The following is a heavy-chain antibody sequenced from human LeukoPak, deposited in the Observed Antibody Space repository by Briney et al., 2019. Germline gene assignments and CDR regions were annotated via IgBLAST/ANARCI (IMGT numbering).Heavy chain of an antibody. V-gene: IGHV4-34*01. CDR3: ARHYYDRSDSYSFDY. D-gene: IGHD3-22*01. CDR2: IDHRGSS. J-gene: IGHJ4*02. Sequence: SSETLSLTCAVHGESFSAYFWSWIRQVPEKGLERIGEIDHRGSSNYNPPLKSRATISVDTSKNHFSLSLTSVTAADTAVYYCARHYYDRSDSYSFDYWGQGTLVTVSP. CDR1: GESFSAYF.